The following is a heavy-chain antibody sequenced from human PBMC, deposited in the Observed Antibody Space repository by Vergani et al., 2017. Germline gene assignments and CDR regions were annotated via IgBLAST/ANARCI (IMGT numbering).Heavy chain of an antibody. V-gene: IGHV4-34*01. CDR3: ARVNTETNGHLYYYYYKDV. CDR1: GGSFTSYH. CDR2: IDHTGRP. D-gene: IGHD4-11*01. J-gene: IGHJ6*03. Sequence: QVQLQQWGGGLLKPSETLSLTCVVNGGSFTSYHWTWIRQSPGEGLEWVGDIDHTGRPDYNPSLKSRLTMSVDKYRNQFSLTLNSVTATDTAIYFCARVNTETNGHLYYYYYKDVWGQGTAVTVS.